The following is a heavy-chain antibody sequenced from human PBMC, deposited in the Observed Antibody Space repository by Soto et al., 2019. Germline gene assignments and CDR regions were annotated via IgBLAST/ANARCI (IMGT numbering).Heavy chain of an antibody. J-gene: IGHJ4*02. V-gene: IGHV4-39*01. CDR3: AKTPYCNSTSCYVYFDT. CDR1: GGSISSSTSY. CDR2: VYYSGST. D-gene: IGHD2-2*01. Sequence: SETLSLTCTVSGGSISSSTSYWGWIRQPPGKGLEWIGSVYYSGSTHYNPSLKSRVTIFVDTSKNQFSLKLSSVTAADTAVYFCAKTPYCNSTSCYVYFDTWGQGTLVT.